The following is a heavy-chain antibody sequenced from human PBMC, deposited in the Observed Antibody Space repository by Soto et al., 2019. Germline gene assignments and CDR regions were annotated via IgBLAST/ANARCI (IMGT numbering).Heavy chain of an antibody. CDR2: IYWDEDK. J-gene: IGHJ6*02. CDR3: AHSHTARAWDYYHYCMDV. V-gene: IGHV2-5*02. CDR1: VFSLSTSGVG. D-gene: IGHD5-18*01. Sequence: QITLKESGPPLGKPPQPLTLTCTFSVFSLSTSGVGVRWMRQPPGKALEWLALIYWDEDKRDSPSLKSRLTITKDSPKTQVVLTKTNRDPVDTATYYCAHSHTARAWDYYHYCMDVWGQGTTVTVSS.